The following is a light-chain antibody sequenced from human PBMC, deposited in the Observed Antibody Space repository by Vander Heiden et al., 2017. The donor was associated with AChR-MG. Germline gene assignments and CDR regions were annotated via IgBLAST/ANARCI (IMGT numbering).Light chain of an antibody. CDR3: QQSYTTPQT. J-gene: IGKJ2*01. Sequence: DIQMTQSPSSLSASVGDTVTIPRRASQPMNRYLVWYQQTGGKAPTLLHYAASTLEIGVPSRFSGSGYGTHFTLTISSLQPEDFATYYCQQSYTTPQTFGQGTKLEMK. CDR2: AAS. CDR1: QPMNRY. V-gene: IGKV1-39*01.